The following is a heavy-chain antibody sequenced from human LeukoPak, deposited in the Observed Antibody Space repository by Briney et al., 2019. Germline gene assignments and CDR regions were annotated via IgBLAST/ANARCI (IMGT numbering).Heavy chain of an antibody. CDR1: GGSISSYY. Sequence: SETLSLTCTVSGGSISSYYWSWIRQPPGKGLEWIGYIYYSGSTNHNPSLKSRVTISVDTSKNQFSLKLSSVTAADTAVYYCARGYDISRHYYGMDVWGKGTTVTVSS. CDR3: ARGYDISRHYYGMDV. D-gene: IGHD3-9*01. J-gene: IGHJ6*04. CDR2: IYYSGST. V-gene: IGHV4-59*01.